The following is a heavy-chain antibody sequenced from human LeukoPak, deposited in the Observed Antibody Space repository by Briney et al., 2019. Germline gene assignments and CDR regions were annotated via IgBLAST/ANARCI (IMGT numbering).Heavy chain of an antibody. Sequence: SETLSLACSVSGGSISSYYWTWIRQPPGKGLEWIGYIYYSGSSNYNPSLKSRVTISVDTSKNQFSLNLTSVTAADTAVYYCARNMYRTVMDWGQGTLVTVSS. D-gene: IGHD3-16*01. CDR3: ARNMYRTVMD. CDR1: GGSISSYY. CDR2: IYYSGSS. J-gene: IGHJ4*02. V-gene: IGHV4-59*08.